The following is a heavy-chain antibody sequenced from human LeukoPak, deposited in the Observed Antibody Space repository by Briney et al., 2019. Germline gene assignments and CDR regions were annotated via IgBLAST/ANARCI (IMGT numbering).Heavy chain of an antibody. CDR1: GSSFTGYW. D-gene: IGHD3-10*01. V-gene: IGHV5-10-1*01. J-gene: IGHJ4*02. Sequence: GASLRISCKGSGSSFTGYWITWVRPLSGKGLEWMGRIDPSDSYTNYSPSFQAHVTISADKSVSTAYLQWSSLKASDTAMYYCARHGYYGSGSYYSFDYWGQGTLVTVSS. CDR3: ARHGYYGSGSYYSFDY. CDR2: IDPSDSYT.